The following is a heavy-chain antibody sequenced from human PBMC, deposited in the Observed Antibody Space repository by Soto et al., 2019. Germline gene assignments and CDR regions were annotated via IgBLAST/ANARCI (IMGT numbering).Heavy chain of an antibody. D-gene: IGHD5-18*01. CDR3: TTDPPGVDTGNNWFDP. J-gene: IGHJ5*02. CDR2: IKSNTDGGTT. Sequence: TGGSLRLSCAASGFTFSRYCMHWVRQAPGKGLEWVGRIKSNTDGGTTDYATPVKGRFALSRDDSKNTLYLQMNSLKTEDTAVYYCTTDPPGVDTGNNWFDPWGQGTLVTVSS. CDR1: GFTFSRYC. V-gene: IGHV3-15*01.